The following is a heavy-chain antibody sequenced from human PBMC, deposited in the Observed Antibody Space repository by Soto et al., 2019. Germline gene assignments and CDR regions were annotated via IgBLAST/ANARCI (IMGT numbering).Heavy chain of an antibody. CDR2: ISYDGSNK. V-gene: IGHV3-30-3*01. CDR3: ARDHYDFWSGYYRPGGYYGMDV. J-gene: IGHJ6*02. Sequence: PGGSLRLSCAASGFTFSSYAMHWVRQAPGKGLEWVAVISYDGSNKYYADSVKGRFTISRDNSKNTLYLQMNSLRAEDTAVYYCARDHYDFWSGYYRPGGYYGMDVWGQGTTVTVSS. CDR1: GFTFSSYA. D-gene: IGHD3-3*01.